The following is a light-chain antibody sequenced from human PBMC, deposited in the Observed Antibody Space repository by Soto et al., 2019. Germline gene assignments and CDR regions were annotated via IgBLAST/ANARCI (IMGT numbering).Light chain of an antibody. CDR3: QQYRSSPT. Sequence: EIVLTQSPGTLSLSPGERATLSCRASQSVSTTYLAWYQQKPGQAPRLLIYGASSRATGIPDRFSGSGSGTDFTLTISRLEPEEFAVYYCQQYRSSPTFGQGTKVEIQ. V-gene: IGKV3-20*01. J-gene: IGKJ1*01. CDR1: QSVSTTY. CDR2: GAS.